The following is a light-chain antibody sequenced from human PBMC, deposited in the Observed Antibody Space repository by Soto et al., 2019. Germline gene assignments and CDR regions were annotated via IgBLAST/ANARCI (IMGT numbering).Light chain of an antibody. CDR1: QNIHTN. CDR3: QQYNNWPPT. Sequence: EIVMTQSPATLSVPXGEXXXXSXXAGQNIHTNLAWYQQKPGQAPRLLFYGASTGATGLPARFSGSGSGTEFTLTISSLQSEDFAVYYCQQYNNWPPTFGQGTKVDIK. CDR2: GAS. V-gene: IGKV3-15*01. J-gene: IGKJ1*01.